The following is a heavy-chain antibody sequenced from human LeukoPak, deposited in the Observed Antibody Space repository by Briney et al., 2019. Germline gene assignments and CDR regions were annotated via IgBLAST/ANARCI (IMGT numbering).Heavy chain of an antibody. CDR1: GGSISPYN. D-gene: IGHD3-10*01. CDR3: AIAGHGSGSSVDY. Sequence: SETLSLTCAVSGGSISPYNWSWIRQAAGKGLEWIGCIDTSGNSNYNPSLKNRVTMSVDTSKNQYSLKLASVTAADTAVYYCAIAGHGSGSSVDYWGQGTPLTVSA. J-gene: IGHJ4*02. CDR2: IDTSGNS. V-gene: IGHV4-4*07.